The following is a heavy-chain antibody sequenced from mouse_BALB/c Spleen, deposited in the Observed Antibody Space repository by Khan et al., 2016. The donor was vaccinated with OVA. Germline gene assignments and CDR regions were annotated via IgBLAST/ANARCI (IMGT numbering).Heavy chain of an antibody. J-gene: IGHJ3*01. CDR3: ARRGVDGVFAY. V-gene: IGHV1-7*01. CDR2: INPSTGYT. Sequence: QVQLKESGAELAKPGASVKMSCKASGYTFTTYWMHWVQQRPGQGLDWIGYINPSTGYTEYNQKFKDQATLTADNSSSTAYMQLNSLTSEDSAGDDCARRGVDGVFAYWGQGTLVTVSA. D-gene: IGHD1-1*02. CDR1: GYTFTTYW.